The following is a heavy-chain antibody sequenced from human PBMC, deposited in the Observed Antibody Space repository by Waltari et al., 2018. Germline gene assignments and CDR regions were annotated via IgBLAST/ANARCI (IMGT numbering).Heavy chain of an antibody. CDR1: GFTCSRHL. CDR2: IKADGSEK. D-gene: IGHD4-17*01. J-gene: IGHJ5*02. V-gene: IGHV3-7*01. CDR3: ARGRYGDYES. Sequence: EVQLVDSGGGLVQPGGSLRLSCAACGFTCSRHLIICVRQAPEKGLEGVANIKADGSEKYYVDAVKGRFTISRDNAQNSLYLQMNSLRVEDTAVYYCARGRYGDYESWGQGTLVTVSS.